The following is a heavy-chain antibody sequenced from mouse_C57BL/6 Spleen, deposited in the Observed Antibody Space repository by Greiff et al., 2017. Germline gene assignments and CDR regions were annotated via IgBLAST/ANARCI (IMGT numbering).Heavy chain of an antibody. Sequence: QVQLQQPGAELVKPGASVKLSCKASGYTFTSYWMHWVKQRPGQGLEWIGMIHPNSGSTNYNEKFKSKATLTVDKSSSTAYMQLSSLTSEDSAVYYCARESLDYYGSSFAYWGQGTLVTVSA. J-gene: IGHJ3*01. D-gene: IGHD1-1*01. CDR2: IHPNSGST. CDR1: GYTFTSYW. V-gene: IGHV1-64*01. CDR3: ARESLDYYGSSFAY.